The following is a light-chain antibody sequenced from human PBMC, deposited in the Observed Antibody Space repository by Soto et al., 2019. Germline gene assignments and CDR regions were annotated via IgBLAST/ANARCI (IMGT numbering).Light chain of an antibody. J-gene: IGKJ1*01. CDR3: QQYDISPWT. V-gene: IGKV3-11*01. CDR2: DAS. Sequence: EVVLTPSPDTLSLSPVDRATLSCRASQSVTTYLAWYQQKPGQAPRLLIYDASTRAAGIPARFSGSGSGTDFTLTISSLEPEDFAVYYCQQYDISPWTFGQGTKVDIK. CDR1: QSVTTY.